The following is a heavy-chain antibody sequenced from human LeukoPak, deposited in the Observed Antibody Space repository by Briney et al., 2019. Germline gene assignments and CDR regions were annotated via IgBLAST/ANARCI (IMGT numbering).Heavy chain of an antibody. D-gene: IGHD6-19*01. Sequence: GGSLRLSCAASGFTFSSYSMNWVRQAPGKGLEWVSSISGSSSYIYYADSVKGRFTISRDNAKNSLYLQMNSLRAEDTAVYYCARDRGRKTSRGSGWYNWFDPWGQGTLVTVSS. J-gene: IGHJ5*02. CDR3: ARDRGRKTSRGSGWYNWFDP. CDR2: ISGSSSYI. CDR1: GFTFSSYS. V-gene: IGHV3-21*01.